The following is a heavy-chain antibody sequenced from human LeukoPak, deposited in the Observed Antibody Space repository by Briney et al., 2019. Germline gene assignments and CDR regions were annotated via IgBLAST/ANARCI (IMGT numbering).Heavy chain of an antibody. D-gene: IGHD1-1*01. CDR2: ISGGGGST. V-gene: IGHV3-23*01. J-gene: IGHJ4*02. CDR1: GFTFSSYG. CDR3: AKRQSGTYTIDY. Sequence: PGGSLRLPCAASGFTFSSYGMNWVRQAPGKGLECVSTISGGGGSTSYADSVKGRFTISRDNSKNTLSLQMNSLRAEDTAVYYCAKRQSGTYTIDYWGQGTLVTVSS.